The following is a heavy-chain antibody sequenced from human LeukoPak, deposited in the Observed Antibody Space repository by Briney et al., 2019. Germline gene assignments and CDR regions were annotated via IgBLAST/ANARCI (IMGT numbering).Heavy chain of an antibody. CDR2: IYYSGST. V-gene: IGHV4-39*01. CDR1: GGSISSSSYY. D-gene: IGHD3-22*01. Sequence: SETLSLNCTVSGGSISSSSYYWGWIRQPPGKGLEWIGSIYYSGSTYYNPSLKSRVTISVDTSKNQFSLKLSSVTAADTAVYYCASENGYYYDSSGPGLPRFDYWGQGTLVTVSS. J-gene: IGHJ4*02. CDR3: ASENGYYYDSSGPGLPRFDY.